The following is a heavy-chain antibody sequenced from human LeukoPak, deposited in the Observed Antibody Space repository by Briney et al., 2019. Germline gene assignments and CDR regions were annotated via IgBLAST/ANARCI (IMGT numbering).Heavy chain of an antibody. CDR3: ASEDLFGEDAFDI. J-gene: IGHJ3*02. D-gene: IGHD3-10*01. CDR2: INPNSGGT. V-gene: IGHV1-2*02. CDR1: GYTFTGYY. Sequence: ASVKVSCKASGYTFTGYYMHWVRQAPGQGLEWMGWINPNSGGTNYAQKFQGRVAMTRDTSISTAYMELSRLRSDDTAVYYCASEDLFGEDAFDIWGQGTMVTVSS.